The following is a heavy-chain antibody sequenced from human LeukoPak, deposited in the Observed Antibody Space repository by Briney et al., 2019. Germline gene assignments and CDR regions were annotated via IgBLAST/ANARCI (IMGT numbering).Heavy chain of an antibody. CDR3: ARGRHITIFGVVIRRNNWFDP. Sequence: SETLSLTCAVYGGSFSGYYWSWIRQPPGKGLEWIGDINHSGSTNYNPSLKSRVTISVDTSKNQFSLKLSSVTAADTAVYYCARGRHITIFGVVIRRNNWFDPWGQGTLVTVSS. CDR2: INHSGST. V-gene: IGHV4-34*01. D-gene: IGHD3-3*01. CDR1: GGSFSGYY. J-gene: IGHJ5*02.